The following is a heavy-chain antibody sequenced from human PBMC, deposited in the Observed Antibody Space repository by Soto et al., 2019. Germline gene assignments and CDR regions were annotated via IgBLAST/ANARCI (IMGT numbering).Heavy chain of an antibody. J-gene: IGHJ4*02. CDR1: GFSLSTSGMC. CDR2: IDWDDDK. Sequence: GPTLVNPTQTLTLSWTFSGFSLSTSGMCVSWIRQPPGKALEWLARIDWDDDKYYSTSLKTRLTISKDTSKNQVVLTMTNMDPVDTATYYCARIGLSSSSFDYWGQGTLVTVSS. D-gene: IGHD6-13*01. V-gene: IGHV2-70*11. CDR3: ARIGLSSSSFDY.